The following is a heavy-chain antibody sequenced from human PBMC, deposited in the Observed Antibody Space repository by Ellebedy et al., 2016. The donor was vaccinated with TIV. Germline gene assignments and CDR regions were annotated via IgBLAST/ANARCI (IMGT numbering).Heavy chain of an antibody. D-gene: IGHD3-16*01. CDR1: GYSFSGYY. V-gene: IGHV3-7*03. Sequence: GGSLRLSCAASGYSFSGYYMTWVRQAPGKGLEWVANIKQDGSDKYYVDSVKGRFTISRDNAKNSLYLQMNNLRAEDTAVYYCAKWGTTRTIDYWGQGTPVTVSP. CDR3: AKWGTTRTIDY. J-gene: IGHJ4*02. CDR2: IKQDGSDK.